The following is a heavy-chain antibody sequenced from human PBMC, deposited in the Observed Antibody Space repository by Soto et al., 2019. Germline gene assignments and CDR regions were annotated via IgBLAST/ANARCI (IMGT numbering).Heavy chain of an antibody. V-gene: IGHV4-39*01. CDR3: ARLIGPPYCSSTSCYGPTDNWFDP. CDR2: IYYSGST. D-gene: IGHD2-2*01. Sequence: TSETLSLTCTVSGGSISSSSYYWGWIRQPPGKGLEWIGSIYYSGSTYYNPSLKSRVTISVDTSKNQFSLKLSSVTAADTAVYYCARLIGPPYCSSTSCYGPTDNWFDPWGQGTLVTVSS. J-gene: IGHJ5*02. CDR1: GGSISSSSYY.